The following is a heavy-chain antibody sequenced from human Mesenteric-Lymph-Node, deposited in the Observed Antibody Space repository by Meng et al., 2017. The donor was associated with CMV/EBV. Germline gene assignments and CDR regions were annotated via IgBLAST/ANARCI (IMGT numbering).Heavy chain of an antibody. CDR2: MNPNSGNT. CDR3: ARGLAARSGYYPYYYYGMDV. D-gene: IGHD3-3*01. V-gene: IGHV1-8*02. Sequence: ASVMVSCKASGYTFISYDINWVRQATGQGLEWMGWMNPNSGNTGYAQKFQGRVTMTRNTSISTAYMELSSLRSDDTAVYYCARGLAARSGYYPYYYYGMDVWGQGTTVTVSS. J-gene: IGHJ6*02. CDR1: GYTFISYD.